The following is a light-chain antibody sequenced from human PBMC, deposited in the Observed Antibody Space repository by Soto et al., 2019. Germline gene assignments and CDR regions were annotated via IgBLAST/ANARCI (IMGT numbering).Light chain of an antibody. Sequence: DIQMTQSPYSLSASVGDTVTITCRASQSISTYLNWYQQKPGKAPELLIYAASSLQSGVPLRFTGSGSGTDFTLTIISLQPEDFASYYYQQSYTTPLTFGGGTKVEIK. CDR2: AAS. V-gene: IGKV1-39*01. CDR1: QSISTY. CDR3: QQSYTTPLT. J-gene: IGKJ4*01.